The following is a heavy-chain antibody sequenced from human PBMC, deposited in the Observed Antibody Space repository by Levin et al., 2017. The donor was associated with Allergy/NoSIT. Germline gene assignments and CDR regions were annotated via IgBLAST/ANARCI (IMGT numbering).Heavy chain of an antibody. J-gene: IGHJ4*02. CDR1: GFTFSDHN. CDR2: SRNKAKSYST. D-gene: IGHD5-12*01. Sequence: PGGSLRLSCAASGFTFSDHNMDWVRQAPGKGLEWVGRSRNKAKSYSTEYAASVKGRFTISRDESKNSVLLQMSSLKTEDTALYFCARVTNVDIVPTWGQGTLVTVSS. CDR3: ARVTNVDIVPT. V-gene: IGHV3-72*01.